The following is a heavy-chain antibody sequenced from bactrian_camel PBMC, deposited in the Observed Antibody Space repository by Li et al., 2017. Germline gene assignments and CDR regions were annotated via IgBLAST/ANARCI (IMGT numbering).Heavy chain of an antibody. J-gene: IGHJ4*01. CDR3: AADDLHRRRPGDSVAFGRRFTY. CDR2: IYTRPGIT. D-gene: IGHD1*01. Sequence: HVQLVESGGGSVQAGGSLNLSCVVSQWPYTSACMGWFRQSPGKEREKVAHIYTRPGITQYTDSVKGRFTISQDNAKNTLYLQMDNLTPEDTAMYYCAADDLHRRRPGDSVAFGRRFTYWGQGTQVTVS. CDR1: QWPYTSAC. V-gene: IGHV3-3*01.